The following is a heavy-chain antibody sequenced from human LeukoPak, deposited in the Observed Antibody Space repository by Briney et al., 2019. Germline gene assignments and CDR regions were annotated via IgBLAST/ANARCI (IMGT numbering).Heavy chain of an antibody. J-gene: IGHJ6*03. CDR3: ARQRYDILSPMDV. D-gene: IGHD3-9*01. CDR1: GGSISSSSYY. Sequence: PSETLSLTCTVSGGSISSSSYYWGWIRQPPGKGLDWIGSIYYSGSTYYNPSLKSRFTISVDTSKNQFSLKLSSVTAADTAVYYCARQRYDILSPMDVWGKGTTVTISS. CDR2: IYYSGST. V-gene: IGHV4-39*01.